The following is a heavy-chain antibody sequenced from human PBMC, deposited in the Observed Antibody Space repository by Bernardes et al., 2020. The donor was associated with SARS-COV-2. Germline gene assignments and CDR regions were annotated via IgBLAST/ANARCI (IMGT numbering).Heavy chain of an antibody. Sequence: GGSLRLSCAASGFTFSSYAMSWVRQAPGKGLEWVSAISGSGGSTYYADSVKGRFTITRDNSKNTLYLQMNSLRAEDTAVYYCAKDTPLYSPPSRQYNWFDPWGQGTLVTVSS. V-gene: IGHV3-23*01. CDR2: ISGSGGST. CDR1: GFTFSSYA. D-gene: IGHD4-4*01. CDR3: AKDTPLYSPPSRQYNWFDP. J-gene: IGHJ5*02.